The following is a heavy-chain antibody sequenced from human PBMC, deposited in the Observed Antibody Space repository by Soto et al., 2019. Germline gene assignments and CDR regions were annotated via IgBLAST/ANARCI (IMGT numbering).Heavy chain of an antibody. J-gene: IGHJ3*01. CDR2: IKEDGSQK. Sequence: EVQLVESGGGLVQPGGSLRLSCAASGISFSSHWMTWVRQTPGKGLEWVANIKEDGSQKYYVDSVKGRFTIFRDNAKNSLSLQMNSLRVEDTAVYYCARDGRYCTWSNCKGDAFDVWGQGTVVTVSS. CDR3: ARDGRYCTWSNCKGDAFDV. CDR1: GISFSSHW. D-gene: IGHD2-8*01. V-gene: IGHV3-7*01.